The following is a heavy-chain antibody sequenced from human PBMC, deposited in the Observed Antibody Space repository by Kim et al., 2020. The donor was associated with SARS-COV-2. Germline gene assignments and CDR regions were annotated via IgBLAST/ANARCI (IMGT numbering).Heavy chain of an antibody. Sequence: GGSLRLSCAASGFTFSSYAVHWVRQAPGKGLEWVAVISYDGSNIYYADSVKGRFTISRDNSKNTLYLQMNSLRAEDTAVYYCARTELAYCGGDCYSPFD. J-gene: IGHJ4*01. CDR2: ISYDGSNI. CDR1: GFTFSSYA. V-gene: IGHV3-30*04. CDR3: ARTELAYCGGDCYSPFD. D-gene: IGHD2-21*02.